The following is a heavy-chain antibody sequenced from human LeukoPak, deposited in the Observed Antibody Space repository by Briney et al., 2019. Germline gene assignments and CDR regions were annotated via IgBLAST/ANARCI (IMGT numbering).Heavy chain of an antibody. D-gene: IGHD3-22*01. CDR1: GGSINSGSHY. V-gene: IGHV4-61*02. Sequence: SETLSLTCTVSGGSINSGSHYWNWIRQPAGKGLEWIGRIYSSGSTNYNPSLKSRVIISVDTSKNQFSLKLISVTAVDTAVYYCARDWYDSTGYHYYFDYWGQGTLVTVSS. CDR2: IYSSGST. CDR3: ARDWYDSTGYHYYFDY. J-gene: IGHJ4*02.